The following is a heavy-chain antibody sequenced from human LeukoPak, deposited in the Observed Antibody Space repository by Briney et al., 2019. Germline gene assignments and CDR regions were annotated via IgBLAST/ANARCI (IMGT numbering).Heavy chain of an antibody. J-gene: IGHJ4*02. V-gene: IGHV3-23*01. D-gene: IGHD6-13*01. CDR2: ISGSGGST. Sequence: GGSLRLSCAASGFTFSSYAMSWVRQAPGKGLEWVSAISGSGGSTYYADSVKGWFTISRDNSKNTLYLQMNSLRAEDTAVFYCAKRYGDSTGWFFDFWGQGSLVTVSS. CDR1: GFTFSSYA. CDR3: AKRYGDSTGWFFDF.